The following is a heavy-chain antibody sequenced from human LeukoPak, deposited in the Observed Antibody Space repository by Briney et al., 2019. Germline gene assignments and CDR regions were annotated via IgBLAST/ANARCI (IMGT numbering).Heavy chain of an antibody. CDR2: ISSNSNYI. CDR3: ASDSSSFF. CDR1: GFTFSTYS. V-gene: IGHV3-21*01. D-gene: IGHD6-6*01. Sequence: GGSLRLSCAASGFTFSTYSMNWVRQAPGKGLEWVSSISSNSNYIYYADSVKGRFTISRDNAKNSLYLQMNSLRAEDTAVYYCASDSSSFFWGQGTLVTVSS. J-gene: IGHJ4*02.